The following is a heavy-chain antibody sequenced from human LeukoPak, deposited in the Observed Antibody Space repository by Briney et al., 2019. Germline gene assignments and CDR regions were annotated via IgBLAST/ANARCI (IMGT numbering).Heavy chain of an antibody. J-gene: IGHJ4*02. CDR1: GGSISSSSYY. CDR3: ASLAVAVIMTDY. D-gene: IGHD6-19*01. V-gene: IGHV4-39*01. Sequence: PSETLSLTCTVSGGSISSSSYYWGWIRQPPGQGLEWIGSIYYSGSTYYNPSLKSRVTISVDTSKNQFSLKLSSVTAADTAVYYCASLAVAVIMTDYWGQGTLVTVSS. CDR2: IYYSGST.